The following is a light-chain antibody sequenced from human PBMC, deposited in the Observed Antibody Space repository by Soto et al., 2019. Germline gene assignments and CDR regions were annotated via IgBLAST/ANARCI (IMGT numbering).Light chain of an antibody. J-gene: IGKJ4*01. V-gene: IGKV3-15*01. CDR3: QQYKNWPLT. Sequence: ELVMTQSPATLSVSPGERATLSCRASQSVSSNLAWYQQKPGQAPRLLIYGASTRATGIPARFSGSRSGTEFTLTISSLQSEDFAVYSCQQYKNWPLTFGGGTKVEIK. CDR1: QSVSSN. CDR2: GAS.